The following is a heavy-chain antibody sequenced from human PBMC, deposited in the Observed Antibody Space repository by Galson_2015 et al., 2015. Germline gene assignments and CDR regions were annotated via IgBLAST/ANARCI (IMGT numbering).Heavy chain of an antibody. J-gene: IGHJ4*02. V-gene: IGHV3-23*01. CDR3: AKGVGSDFYYANDY. CDR1: GFTFSSYD. D-gene: IGHD3-22*01. CDR2: ITASGGSP. Sequence: SLRLSCAASGFTFSSYDMSWVRQAPGKGLEWVSLITASGGSPYYADSVKRRFTISRDNSKNTLYLQMNSLRAEDTAMYYCAKGVGSDFYYANDYWGQGTLVTVSS.